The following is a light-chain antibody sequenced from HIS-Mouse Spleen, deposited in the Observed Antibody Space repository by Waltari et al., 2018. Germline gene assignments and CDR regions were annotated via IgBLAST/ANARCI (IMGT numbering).Light chain of an antibody. CDR2: EVS. V-gene: IGLV2-8*01. CDR1: SSDVGGYNS. CDR3: SSYAGSNNV. J-gene: IGLJ6*01. Sequence: QSALPQPPSASGSPGQSVTISCTGTSSDVGGYNSVSWYQHHPGKAPKLMIYEVSKRPSGVPDRFSGSKSGNTASLTVSGLQAEDEADYYCSSYAGSNNVFGSGTKVTVL.